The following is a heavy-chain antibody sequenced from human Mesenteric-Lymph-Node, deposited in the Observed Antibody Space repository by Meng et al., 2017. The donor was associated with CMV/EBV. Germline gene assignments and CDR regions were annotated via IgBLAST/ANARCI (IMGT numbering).Heavy chain of an antibody. Sequence: SETLSLTCAVYGGSFSGYYWSWIRQPPEKGLEWIGEINHSGSTNYNPSLKSRVTISVDTSKNQFSLKLSSVTAADTAVYYCARPYYDYVWGSPFDIWGQGTMVTVSS. CDR1: GGSFSGYY. V-gene: IGHV4-34*01. D-gene: IGHD3-16*01. CDR3: ARPYYDYVWGSPFDI. J-gene: IGHJ3*02. CDR2: INHSGST.